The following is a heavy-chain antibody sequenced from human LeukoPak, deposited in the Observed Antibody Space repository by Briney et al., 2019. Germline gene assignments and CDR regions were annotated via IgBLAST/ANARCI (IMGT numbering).Heavy chain of an antibody. CDR2: IRQDGSQK. Sequence: HPGGSLRLSCAASGFTFSSYWMSWVRQAPGKGLEWVATIRQDGSQKYYVDSVKGRFTISRDNAKNSLYLQMNSLSAEDTAVYYCARESGSVTSEVDFDYWGQGTLVTVSS. D-gene: IGHD4-17*01. CDR1: GFTFSSYW. J-gene: IGHJ4*02. CDR3: ARESGSVTSEVDFDY. V-gene: IGHV3-7*01.